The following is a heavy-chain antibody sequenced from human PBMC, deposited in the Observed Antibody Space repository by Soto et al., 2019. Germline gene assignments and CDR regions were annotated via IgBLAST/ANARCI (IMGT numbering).Heavy chain of an antibody. J-gene: IGHJ5*02. CDR2: ISSSSSTI. CDR1: GLTFSSYS. Sequence: GGSLRLSCAASGLTFSSYSMNWVRQAPGKGLEWVSYISSSSSTIYYADSVKGRFTISRDNAKNSLYLQMNSLRAEDTAVYYCARHPERIAQIGWFDPWGQGTLVTVPQ. D-gene: IGHD6-13*01. CDR3: ARHPERIAQIGWFDP. V-gene: IGHV3-48*01.